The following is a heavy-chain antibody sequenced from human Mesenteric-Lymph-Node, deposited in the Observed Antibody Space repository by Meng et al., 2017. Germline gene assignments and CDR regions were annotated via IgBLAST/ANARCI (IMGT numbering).Heavy chain of an antibody. J-gene: IGHJ2*01. CDR3: ARGYYDSSGYGYWYFDL. Sequence: VQRQESAPGLVWPSETLSLTCTVSGDSVSTNYFWSWLRQSPGKGLEWIGYIYYSGSTYYNPSLKSRVTISVDTSKNQFSLKLSSVTAADTAVYYCARGYYDSSGYGYWYFDLWGRGTLVTASS. CDR1: GDSVSTNYF. D-gene: IGHD3-22*01. V-gene: IGHV4-30-4*01. CDR2: IYYSGST.